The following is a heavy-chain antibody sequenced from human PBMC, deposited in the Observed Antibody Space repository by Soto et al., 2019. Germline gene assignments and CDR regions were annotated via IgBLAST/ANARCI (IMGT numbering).Heavy chain of an antibody. J-gene: IGHJ4*02. V-gene: IGHV3-23*01. D-gene: IGHD2-21*02. Sequence: EVQLLESGGGLVQPGGSLRLSCAASGFSFSSYGMSWVRQAPGKGLEWVSTISDSGGSTYYADSVKGRFTISRDNSKNTLYLQMNSLGAEDTAVLYCDGGFYWGDYWGRGTLVTVSS. CDR3: DGGFYWGDY. CDR1: GFSFSSYG. CDR2: ISDSGGST.